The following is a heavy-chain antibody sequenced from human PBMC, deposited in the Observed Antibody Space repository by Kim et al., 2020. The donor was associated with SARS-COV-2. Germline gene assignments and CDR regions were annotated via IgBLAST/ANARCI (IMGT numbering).Heavy chain of an antibody. Sequence: PENGETTYAKKFQGRVTMTEDTSTDTAYMELSSLRSEDTAVYYCATLLDYWGQGTLVTVSS. CDR3: ATLLDY. CDR2: PENGET. V-gene: IGHV1-24*01. J-gene: IGHJ4*02.